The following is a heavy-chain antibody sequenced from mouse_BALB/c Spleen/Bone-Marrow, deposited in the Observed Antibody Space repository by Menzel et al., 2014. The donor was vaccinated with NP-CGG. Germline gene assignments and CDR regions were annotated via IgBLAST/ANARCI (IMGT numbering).Heavy chain of an antibody. J-gene: IGHJ2*01. CDR2: INPSTGYT. CDR3: ARDHPYYFDY. Sequence: VQLQQSGAELAKPGASVKMSCKASGYTLTSYWMHWVKQRPGQGLEWIGYINPSTGYTEYNQKFKDKATLTADKSSSTAYMQLSSLTSEDSAVYYCARDHPYYFDYWGQGTTLTVSS. CDR1: GYTLTSYW. V-gene: IGHV1-7*01.